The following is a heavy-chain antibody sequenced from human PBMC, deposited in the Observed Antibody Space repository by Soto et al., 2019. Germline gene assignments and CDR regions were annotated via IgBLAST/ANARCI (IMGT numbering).Heavy chain of an antibody. CDR1: GFTVSSNY. CDR2: IYSGGST. CDR3: ARARPMDHLSGYYYYMDV. V-gene: IGHV3-66*01. Sequence: GGSLRLSCAASGFTVSSNYMSWVRQAPGKGLEWVSVIYSGGSTYYADSVKGRFTISRDNSKNKLYLQMKSMRAEDKAVYYCARARPMDHLSGYYYYMDVCGKVDTVTVS. J-gene: IGHJ6*03. D-gene: IGHD6-25*01.